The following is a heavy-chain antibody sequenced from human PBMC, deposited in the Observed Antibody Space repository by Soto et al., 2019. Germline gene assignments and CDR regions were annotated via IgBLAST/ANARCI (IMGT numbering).Heavy chain of an antibody. V-gene: IGHV3-23*01. Sequence: EVQLLESGGGLVQPGGSLRLSCAASGFTFSSYAMSWVRQAPGKGLEWVSAISGSGGSTYYADSVKGRFTISRDNSKNTLYLQMNRLRAEDTAVYYCAKGQRYDFWSGYPNYNDAFDIWGQGTMVTVSS. D-gene: IGHD3-3*01. CDR3: AKGQRYDFWSGYPNYNDAFDI. J-gene: IGHJ3*02. CDR1: GFTFSSYA. CDR2: ISGSGGST.